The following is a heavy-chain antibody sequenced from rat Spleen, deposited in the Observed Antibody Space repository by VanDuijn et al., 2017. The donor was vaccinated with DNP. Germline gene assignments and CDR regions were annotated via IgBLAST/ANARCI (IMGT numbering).Heavy chain of an antibody. D-gene: IGHD1-1*01. CDR1: GITFSDYY. Sequence: EVQLVESGGGLVQPGRSLKLSCVVSGITFSDYYMAWVRQAPAKGLEWVATITNSGGSTYYRDSVKGRFTISRDNAKSTLYLQMDSLRSEDTATYYGTRDSGDWYFDFWGPGTMVTVSS. CDR2: ITNSGGST. J-gene: IGHJ1*01. V-gene: IGHV5-20*01. CDR3: TRDSGDWYFDF.